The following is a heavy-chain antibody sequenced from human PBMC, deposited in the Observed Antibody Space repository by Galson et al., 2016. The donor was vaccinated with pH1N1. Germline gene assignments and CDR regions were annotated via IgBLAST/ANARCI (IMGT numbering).Heavy chain of an antibody. CDR1: GDSVSSSSDT. CDR2: IYHRSKWYY. CDR3: AREVWLRRGYYIDH. J-gene: IGHJ4*02. Sequence: CAISGDSVSSSSDTWNWIRQSPRRGLEWLGRIYHRSKWYYEYAPSLQGRLRISPDTSSNQMFLHLNSVTLDDAAVYYCAREVWLRRGYYIDHWGQGSLATVSS. V-gene: IGHV6-1*01. D-gene: IGHD3-3*01.